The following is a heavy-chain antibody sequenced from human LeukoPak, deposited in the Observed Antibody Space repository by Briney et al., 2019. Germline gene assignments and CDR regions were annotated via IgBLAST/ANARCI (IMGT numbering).Heavy chain of an antibody. CDR1: GFTFDDYA. CDR2: ISWNSGSI. V-gene: IGHV3-9*01. D-gene: IGHD4-23*01. Sequence: PGGSLRLSCAASGFTFDDYAMHWVRQAPGKGLEWVSGISWNSGSIGYADSVKGRFTISRDNAKNSLYLQMNSLRAEDTAVYCCARVDGGNSYYFDYWGQGTLVTVSS. CDR3: ARVDGGNSYYFDY. J-gene: IGHJ4*02.